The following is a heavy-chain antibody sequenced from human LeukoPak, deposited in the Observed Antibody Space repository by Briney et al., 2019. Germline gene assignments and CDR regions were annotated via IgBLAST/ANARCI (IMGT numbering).Heavy chain of an antibody. Sequence: PSETLSLTCSVYGGSIITYCCGWIRHPPPKSMDWIGYIHDSGITNYTPSLKGRVTISVDTSRNQFSLRLRSVTAADTAVYYCARQYHGTWFDPWGQGTLVTVSS. CDR2: IHDSGIT. D-gene: IGHD1-14*01. J-gene: IGHJ5*02. CDR1: GGSIITYC. CDR3: ARQYHGTWFDP. V-gene: IGHV4-59*08.